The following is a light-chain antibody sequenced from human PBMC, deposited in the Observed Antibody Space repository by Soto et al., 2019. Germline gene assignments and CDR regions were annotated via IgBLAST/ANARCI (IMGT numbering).Light chain of an antibody. CDR1: SSNIGAGYD. CDR2: GNS. CDR3: QSYDSSLSGVV. Sequence: QLVLTQPPSVSGAPGQRVTISCTGSSSNIGAGYDVHWYQQLPGTAPKLLIYGNSNRPSGVPDRFSGSESGTSASLAITGLQAEDEADYYCQSYDSSLSGVVFGGGTKVTVL. J-gene: IGLJ2*01. V-gene: IGLV1-40*01.